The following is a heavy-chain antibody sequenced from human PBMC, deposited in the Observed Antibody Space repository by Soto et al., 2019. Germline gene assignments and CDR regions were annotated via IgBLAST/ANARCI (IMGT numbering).Heavy chain of an antibody. CDR2: IYPGNSNT. V-gene: IGHV5-51*01. CDR3: ARPSDVGLASSFEY. Sequence: GESLKISCQGSGYSFTNYWIGWVRQMPGTGLEWLGIIYPGNSNTRCSPSFEGQVTMSADKSINTAYLQWSSLRASDTAIYFCARPSDVGLASSFEYWGQGTQVTVSS. CDR1: GYSFTNYW. J-gene: IGHJ4*02.